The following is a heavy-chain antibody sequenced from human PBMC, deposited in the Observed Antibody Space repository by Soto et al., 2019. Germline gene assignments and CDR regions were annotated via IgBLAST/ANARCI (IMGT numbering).Heavy chain of an antibody. CDR1: GFIVSSYD. Sequence: EVQLVESGGGLVQPGGSLRLSCSASGFIVSSYDLHWVRQAPGKGLEYVSSINNNGGVTYYADSVKGRFTISRDKSRNTLFLQMTSLRVEDTAVYYCVKVGYSGSYSIWGQGTMVTVSS. D-gene: IGHD1-26*01. J-gene: IGHJ3*02. CDR2: INNNGGVT. V-gene: IGHV3-64D*06. CDR3: VKVGYSGSYSI.